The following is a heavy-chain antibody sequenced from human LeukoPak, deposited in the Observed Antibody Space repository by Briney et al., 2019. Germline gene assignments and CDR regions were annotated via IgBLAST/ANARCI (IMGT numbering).Heavy chain of an antibody. D-gene: IGHD2-8*01. V-gene: IGHV4-59*08. CDR1: GGAISGYY. CDR2: IHYSGST. J-gene: IGHJ6*02. Sequence: SETLSLTCTVSGGAISGYYWSWIRQPPGKGLEWIGHIHYSGSTNYNPSLKSRVTISVDTSKNQFSLKLSSVTAADTAVYYCARHVRGYYYYGMDVWGQGTTVTVSS. CDR3: ARHVRGYYYYGMDV.